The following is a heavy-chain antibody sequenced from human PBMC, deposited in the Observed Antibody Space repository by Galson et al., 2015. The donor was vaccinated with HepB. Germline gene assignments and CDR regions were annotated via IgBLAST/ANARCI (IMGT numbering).Heavy chain of an antibody. D-gene: IGHD4-17*01. CDR2: INGGNGYT. Sequence: SVKVSCKASGDTFINSAIYWVRQAPGQRPEWMGWINGGNGYTEYSQKFQGRVTMTTDTSTSTAYMELRGLRSDDTAVYYCAREMGAPDYGGYGRYYFDYWGQGTLVTVSS. CDR1: GDTFINSA. J-gene: IGHJ4*02. CDR3: AREMGAPDYGGYGRYYFDY. V-gene: IGHV1-3*01.